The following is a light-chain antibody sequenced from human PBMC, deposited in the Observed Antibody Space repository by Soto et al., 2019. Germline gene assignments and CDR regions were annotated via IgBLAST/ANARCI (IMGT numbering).Light chain of an antibody. V-gene: IGKV3-15*01. CDR3: QQYNNWPFPSWT. CDR2: EAS. CDR1: QSVSSN. Sequence: EIVMTQSPATLSVSPGERATLSCRASQSVSSNLAWYQQKPGQAPRLLIYEASTRATGIPSRFSGSGSGTEFTLIISSMQCEDFAVYFCQQYNNWPFPSWTFGQGTKVEIK. J-gene: IGKJ1*01.